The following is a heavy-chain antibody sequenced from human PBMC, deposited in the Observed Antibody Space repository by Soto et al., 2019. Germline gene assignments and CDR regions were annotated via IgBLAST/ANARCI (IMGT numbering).Heavy chain of an antibody. Sequence: SGLTLVNPTQSLTLTCTFSGFSLSTSGMCVSWIRQPPGKALEWLALIDWDDDKYYSTSLKTRLTISKDTSKNQVVLTMTNMDPVDTATYYCERLKDTGYSSLAFDYWGQGTLVTVSS. V-gene: IGHV2-70*01. CDR1: GFSLSTSGMC. D-gene: IGHD6-19*01. CDR2: IDWDDDK. CDR3: ERLKDTGYSSLAFDY. J-gene: IGHJ4*02.